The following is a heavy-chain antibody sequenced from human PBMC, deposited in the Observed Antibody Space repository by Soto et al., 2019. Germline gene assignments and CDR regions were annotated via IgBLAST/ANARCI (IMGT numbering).Heavy chain of an antibody. Sequence: QVQLVQSGAEVKKPGASVKVSCKTFGFTFTNYVLFWVRQAPGQRLEWVGWIHAGNGNTESSEKFQGRVTLTTDTSASTAYMELSSLRSEDTALYYCARDVFHHHRTGSPSHFFDFWGQGSLVTVSS. CDR2: IHAGNGNT. CDR1: GFTFTNYV. CDR3: ARDVFHHHRTGSPSHFFDF. V-gene: IGHV1-3*01. D-gene: IGHD3-9*01. J-gene: IGHJ4*02.